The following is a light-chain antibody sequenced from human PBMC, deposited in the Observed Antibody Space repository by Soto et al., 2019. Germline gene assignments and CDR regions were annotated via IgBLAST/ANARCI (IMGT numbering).Light chain of an antibody. CDR2: LGS. CDR3: KQGLQTALT. J-gene: IGKJ4*01. CDR1: QSLGHSNGYNY. V-gene: IGKV2-28*01. Sequence: IVMTQSPLSLPVTPGEPASISCRCSQSLGHSNGYNYLDSYLQKPGQSTQLLSYLGSNRASGVPDRFSGSGSGRDFTVKSSRVEAEDVEVYYCKQGLQTALTFRGGTKVEIK.